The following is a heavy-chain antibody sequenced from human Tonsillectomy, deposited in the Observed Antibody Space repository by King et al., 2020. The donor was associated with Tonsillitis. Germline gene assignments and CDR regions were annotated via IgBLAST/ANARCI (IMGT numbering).Heavy chain of an antibody. Sequence: QLQESGPGLVKPSETLSLTCAVSGFSISSGFYWGWIRQPPGKGLEWIGRISHSGSTYYNPSLKSRVTISLDTSKNQISLKLSSVIAADTAVYYCASGTPAADYWGQGTLVTVSS. CDR3: ASGTPAADY. J-gene: IGHJ4*02. CDR2: ISHSGST. V-gene: IGHV4-38-2*01. CDR1: GFSISSGFY. D-gene: IGHD1-26*01.